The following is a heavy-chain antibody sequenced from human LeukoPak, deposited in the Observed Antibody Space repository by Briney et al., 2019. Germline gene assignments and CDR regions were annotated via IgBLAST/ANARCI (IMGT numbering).Heavy chain of an antibody. CDR2: IIPIFDTA. V-gene: IGHV1-69*05. CDR1: GGTFSSYA. D-gene: IGHD3-3*01. CDR3: ARGVRSEITIFGVVNAFDY. Sequence: SVKVSCKASGGTFSSYAISWVRQAPGQGLEWMGGIIPIFDTANYAQKFQGRVTITTDESTSTAYMELSSLRSEDTAVYYCARGVRSEITIFGVVNAFDYWGQGTLVTVSS. J-gene: IGHJ4*02.